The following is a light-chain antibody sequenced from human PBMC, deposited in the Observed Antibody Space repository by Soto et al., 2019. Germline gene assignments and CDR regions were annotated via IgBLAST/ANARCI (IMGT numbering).Light chain of an antibody. Sequence: DIVLMQSPGTLSLSPGERATLSCRASQSVRNSYLAWYQQKPGQAPRLLIYGASSRATGIPDRFSGSGSGTDFTLTIRRMEPEDFEVYYCQQYGSSSTFGQGTKVDIK. CDR1: QSVRNSY. J-gene: IGKJ1*01. CDR2: GAS. CDR3: QQYGSSST. V-gene: IGKV3-20*01.